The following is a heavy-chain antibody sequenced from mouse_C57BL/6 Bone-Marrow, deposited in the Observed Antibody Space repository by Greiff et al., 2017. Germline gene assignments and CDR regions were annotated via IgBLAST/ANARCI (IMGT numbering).Heavy chain of an antibody. CDR3: TRDEDYYGSSYYWYFDV. V-gene: IGHV5-9-1*02. Sequence: EVQVVESGEGLVKPGGSLKLSCAASGFTFSSYAMSWVRQTPEKRLEWVAYLSSGGDYIYYSDTVKGRFTISRDNARNTLYLQMSSLKSEDTAMYYCTRDEDYYGSSYYWYFDVWGTGTTVTVSS. CDR1: GFTFSSYA. CDR2: LSSGGDYI. D-gene: IGHD1-1*01. J-gene: IGHJ1*03.